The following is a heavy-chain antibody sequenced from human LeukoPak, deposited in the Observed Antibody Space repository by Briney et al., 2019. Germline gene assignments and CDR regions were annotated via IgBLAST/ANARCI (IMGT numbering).Heavy chain of an antibody. J-gene: IGHJ4*02. V-gene: IGHV1-8*01. CDR3: ARGPPNWGHDY. CDR1: GYTFTSYD. D-gene: IGHD7-27*01. Sequence: VASVKVSCKASGYTFTSYDFNWVRQATGQRPEWMGWMSPNSGDTGYAQKFQDRVTMTRNTSISTAYMELSSLRSDDTAVYYRARGPPNWGHDYWGPGTLVTVSS. CDR2: MSPNSGDT.